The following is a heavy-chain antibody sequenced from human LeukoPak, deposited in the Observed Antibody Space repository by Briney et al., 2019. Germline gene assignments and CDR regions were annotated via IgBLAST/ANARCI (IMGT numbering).Heavy chain of an antibody. Sequence: GSLRPSWAAAGFTFSTFCMKWGRRAPGKGVGGGSYFCYSGSTMYYADSVKGRFTISRDNAKNSLYLQMNSLRAEDTAIYYCAREGVSTVTSILVVISFDYWGQGALVTISS. CDR3: AREGVSTVTSILVVISFDY. D-gene: IGHD3-22*01. V-gene: IGHV3-48*04. CDR1: GFTFSTFC. CDR2: FCYSGSTM. J-gene: IGHJ4*02.